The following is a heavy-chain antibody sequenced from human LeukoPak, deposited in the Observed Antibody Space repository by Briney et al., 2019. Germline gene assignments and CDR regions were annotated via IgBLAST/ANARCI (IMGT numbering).Heavy chain of an antibody. CDR1: GFTFSSYA. J-gene: IGHJ6*03. D-gene: IGHD1-14*01. CDR3: ARPSQPGAYYMDV. V-gene: IGHV3-30-3*01. CDR2: ISYDGSNK. Sequence: GGSLRLSCAASGFTFSSYAMHWVRQAPGKGLEWVAVISYDGSNKYYADSVKGRFTISRDNSKNTLYLQMNSLRAEDTAVYYCARPSQPGAYYMDVWGKGTTVTVSS.